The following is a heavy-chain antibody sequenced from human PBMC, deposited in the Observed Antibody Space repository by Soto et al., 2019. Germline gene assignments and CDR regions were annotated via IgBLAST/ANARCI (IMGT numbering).Heavy chain of an antibody. V-gene: IGHV4-59*08. CDR2: VYYAWGS. D-gene: IGHD3-10*01. CDR1: GGSIDGRN. J-gene: IGHJ6*02. Sequence: QVQLQESGPGLVKPSETLSLTCTVSGGSIDGRNCAWIRQPPGKGLEWLGYVYYAWGSSYNPSVKSRLTLSMDTSKSQFSLQLRSVTAADTAVYYCVRQGIGNLHGLVDVWGRGTTVTVSS. CDR3: VRQGIGNLHGLVDV.